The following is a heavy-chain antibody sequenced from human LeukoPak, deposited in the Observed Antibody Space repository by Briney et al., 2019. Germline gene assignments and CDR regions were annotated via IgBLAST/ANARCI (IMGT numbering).Heavy chain of an antibody. Sequence: GGSLRLSCAASGFTFSSYGMHWVRQAPAKGRGGVAVLSYDGSNKYYADSVKGRFTISRDNSKNTLYLQMNSLRAEDTAVYYCAKDVDPFGSGSYVEGFDYWGQGTLVTVSS. J-gene: IGHJ4*02. CDR1: GFTFSSYG. CDR3: AKDVDPFGSGSYVEGFDY. V-gene: IGHV3-30*18. CDR2: LSYDGSNK. D-gene: IGHD3-10*01.